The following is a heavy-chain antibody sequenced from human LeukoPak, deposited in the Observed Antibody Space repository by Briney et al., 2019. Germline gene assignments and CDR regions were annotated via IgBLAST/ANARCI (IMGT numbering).Heavy chain of an antibody. D-gene: IGHD3-10*01. CDR1: GFTFGDYA. CDR2: IRSKAYGGTT. CDR3: TRGFEWFGELFNFDY. V-gene: IGHV3-49*04. J-gene: IGHJ4*02. Sequence: GGSLRLSCTASGFTFGDYAMSWVRQAPGKGLEWVGFIRSKAYGGTTEYAASVKGRFTISRDDSKSIAYLQMNSLKTEDTAVYYCTRGFEWFGELFNFDYWGQGTLVTVSS.